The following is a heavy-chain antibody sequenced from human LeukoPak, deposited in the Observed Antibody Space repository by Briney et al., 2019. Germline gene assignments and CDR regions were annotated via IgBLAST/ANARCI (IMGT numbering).Heavy chain of an antibody. CDR2: IYHSVCT. J-gene: IGHJ4*02. D-gene: IGHD3-10*01. V-gene: IGHV4-34*01. CDR3: ARNGYGSGSSW. Sequence: SETLSLTCAVYGGSFSGDYWSWIRRPPGKGLEWIGEIYHSVCTNYNPSLKSRVTMSVDTSKNQFSLKLSSVTAADTAVYYCARNGYGSGSSWWGQGTLVTVSS. CDR1: GGSFSGDY.